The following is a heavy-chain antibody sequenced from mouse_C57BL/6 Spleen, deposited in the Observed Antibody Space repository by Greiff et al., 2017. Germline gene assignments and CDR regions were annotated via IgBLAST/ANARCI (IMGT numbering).Heavy chain of an antibody. CDR2: IDPEDGET. CDR1: GFNIKDYY. CDR3: ARGEEAGYDEFAD. V-gene: IGHV14-2*01. J-gene: IGHJ3*01. D-gene: IGHD2-2*01. Sequence: VQLQQSGAELVKPGASVKLSCTASGFNIKDYYMHWVKQRTEQGLEWIGRIDPEDGETKYAPKFQGKATLTADTSSNTAYLQLGSLTSEDTAVYYCARGEEAGYDEFADWGQGTLVTVSA.